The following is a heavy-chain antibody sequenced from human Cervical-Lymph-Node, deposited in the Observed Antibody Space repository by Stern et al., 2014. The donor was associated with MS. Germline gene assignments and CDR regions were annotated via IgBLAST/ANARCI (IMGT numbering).Heavy chain of an antibody. CDR2: IWHDGSQR. CDR1: GFRFNTYA. J-gene: IGHJ4*02. V-gene: IGHV3-33*01. Sequence: QVQLVQSGGGVVQPGRSLRLSCAASGFRFNTYAMNWVRQAPGKGLEWVSVIWHDGSQRYFADSVKGRFTISRDNSKNTLYLQMNRLRAEDTAVYYCVRGEDYFESSGYPFDNWGQGTLVTVSS. D-gene: IGHD3-22*01. CDR3: VRGEDYFESSGYPFDN.